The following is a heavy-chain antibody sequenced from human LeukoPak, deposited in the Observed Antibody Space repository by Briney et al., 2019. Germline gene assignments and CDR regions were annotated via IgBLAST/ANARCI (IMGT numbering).Heavy chain of an antibody. CDR1: GGTFSSYA. Sequence: GASVKVSCKASGGTFSSYAIIWVRQAPGQGLEWMGRIIPTLGIANYAQKFQGRVTITADKSTSTAYMELSSLRSEDTAVYYCARAPETSDTAFSVWGQGTLVTVSS. CDR2: IIPTLGIA. D-gene: IGHD5-18*01. V-gene: IGHV1-69*04. J-gene: IGHJ4*02. CDR3: ARAPETSDTAFSV.